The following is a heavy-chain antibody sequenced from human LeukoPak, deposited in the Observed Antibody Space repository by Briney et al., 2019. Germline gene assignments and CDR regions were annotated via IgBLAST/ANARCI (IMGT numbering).Heavy chain of an antibody. CDR3: ARGRGLALRGFDP. Sequence: PSETLSLTCTVSGGSISSSSYYWGWIRQPPGKGLEWIGSIYYSGSTYYNPSLKSRVTISVDTSKNQFSLKLSSVTAADTAVYYCARGRGLALRGFDPWGQGTLVTVSS. CDR2: IYYSGST. CDR1: GGSISSSSYY. D-gene: IGHD3/OR15-3a*01. V-gene: IGHV4-39*07. J-gene: IGHJ5*02.